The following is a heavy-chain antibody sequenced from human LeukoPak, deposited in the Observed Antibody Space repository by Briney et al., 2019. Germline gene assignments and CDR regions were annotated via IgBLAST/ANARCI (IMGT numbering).Heavy chain of an antibody. CDR1: GFTFSDYW. CDR3: ARKTGDC. CDR2: INTDGSIT. D-gene: IGHD1-14*01. Sequence: GGSLRLSCAASGFTFSDYWIHWVRQAPGKGLVWVSRINTDGSITNYADSVKGRFSISRDNAKNTLYLQMSSLRAEDTAVYYCARKTGDCWGQGTLVIVSS. V-gene: IGHV3-74*01. J-gene: IGHJ4*02.